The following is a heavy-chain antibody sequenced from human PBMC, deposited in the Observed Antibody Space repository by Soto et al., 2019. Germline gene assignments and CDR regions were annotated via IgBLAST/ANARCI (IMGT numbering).Heavy chain of an antibody. Sequence: ASVKVSCKASGYTFTSYDISWVRQAPGQGLEWMGWISAYNGETDSAQKFQGRVTMTTETSTRTAYMELRSLRSDDTAVYYCAKSNGDCSTTSCLTLYDMDVWGQGTTVTVSS. CDR3: AKSNGDCSTTSCLTLYDMDV. V-gene: IGHV1-18*01. CDR1: GYTFTSYD. D-gene: IGHD2-2*03. J-gene: IGHJ6*02. CDR2: ISAYNGET.